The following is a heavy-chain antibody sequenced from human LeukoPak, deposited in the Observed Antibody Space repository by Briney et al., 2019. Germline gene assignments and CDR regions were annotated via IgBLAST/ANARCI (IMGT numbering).Heavy chain of an antibody. Sequence: SQTLSLTCTVSGGSISSGDYYWSWIRQPPGKGLEWIGYIYYSGSTYYNPSLKSRVTISVDTSKNHFSLKLSSVTAADTAVYYCARAIVVVPAAIWYFDLWGRGTLVTVSS. J-gene: IGHJ2*01. CDR2: IYYSGST. D-gene: IGHD2-2*01. V-gene: IGHV4-30-4*01. CDR1: GGSISSGDYY. CDR3: ARAIVVVPAAIWYFDL.